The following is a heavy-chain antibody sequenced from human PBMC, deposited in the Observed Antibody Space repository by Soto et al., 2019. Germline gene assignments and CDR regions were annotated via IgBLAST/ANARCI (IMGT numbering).Heavy chain of an antibody. Sequence: SVKVSCKASGGTFSSYAISWVRQAPGQGLKWMGGIIPIFGTANYAQKFQGRVTITADKSTSTAYMELSSLRSEDTAVYYCAREYYDFWSGYYGNWFDPWGQGTLVTVSS. CDR1: GGTFSSYA. CDR3: AREYYDFWSGYYGNWFDP. V-gene: IGHV1-69*06. D-gene: IGHD3-3*01. CDR2: IIPIFGTA. J-gene: IGHJ5*02.